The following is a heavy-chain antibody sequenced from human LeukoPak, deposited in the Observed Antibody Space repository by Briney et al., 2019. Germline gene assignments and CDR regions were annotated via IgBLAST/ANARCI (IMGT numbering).Heavy chain of an antibody. J-gene: IGHJ6*03. V-gene: IGHV4-34*01. CDR2: INHSGGT. CDR3: ARDLKVRGVIIALGYMDV. Sequence: PSETLSLTCAVYGGSFSDYSWSWIRQPPGKGLEWIGEINHSGGTNHNPSLMSRVIMSVDTSKNQFSLKLSSVTAADTAVYYCARDLKVRGVIIALGYMDVWGKGTTVTVSS. D-gene: IGHD3-10*01. CDR1: GGSFSDYS.